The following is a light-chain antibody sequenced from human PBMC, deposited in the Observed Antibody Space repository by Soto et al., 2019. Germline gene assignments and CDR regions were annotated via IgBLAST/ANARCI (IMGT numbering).Light chain of an antibody. J-gene: IGKJ2*01. CDR1: QSISSW. CDR3: HQYSSYSYT. Sequence: DIQMTQSPSTLSSSVGDRVTITCRASQSISSWLAWYQQKPGKAPKLLIYKASNLDSGVPSRFSGSGSGTEFTLTITSLQPDDFATYYCHQYSSYSYTLGEGTKLEIK. CDR2: KAS. V-gene: IGKV1-5*03.